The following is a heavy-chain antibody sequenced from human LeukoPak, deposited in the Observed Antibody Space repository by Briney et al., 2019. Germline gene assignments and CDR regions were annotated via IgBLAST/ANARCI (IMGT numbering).Heavy chain of an antibody. CDR1: GFTFSTYA. J-gene: IGHJ4*02. CDR3: AKTPASRFFDSRQYYFDY. V-gene: IGHV3-23*01. Sequence: PGGSLRLSCAASGFTFSTYAMSWVRRAPGKGLEWVSVISGTGGRTYYADSVKGRFTISRDNSRNTLYVQMNSLRAEDTAVYYCAKTPASRFFDSRQYYFDYWGQGTLVTVSS. D-gene: IGHD3-9*01. CDR2: ISGTGGRT.